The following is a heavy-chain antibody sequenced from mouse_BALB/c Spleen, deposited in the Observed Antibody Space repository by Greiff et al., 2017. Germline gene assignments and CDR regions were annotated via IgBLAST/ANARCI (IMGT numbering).Heavy chain of an antibody. CDR1: GYSFTSYY. V-gene: IGHV1-28*01. D-gene: IGHD1-1*01. J-gene: IGHJ4*01. Sequence: EVQLQQSGPELMKPGASVKISCKASGYSFTSYYMHWVKQSHGKSLEWIGYIDPFNGGTSYNQKFKGKATLTVDKSSSTAYMHLSSLTSEDSAVYYCARRGITTVGYAMDYWGQGTSVTVSS. CDR3: ARRGITTVGYAMDY. CDR2: IDPFNGGT.